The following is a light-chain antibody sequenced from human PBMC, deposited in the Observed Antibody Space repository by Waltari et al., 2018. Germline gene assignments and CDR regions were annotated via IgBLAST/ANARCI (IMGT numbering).Light chain of an antibody. V-gene: IGLV7-46*01. J-gene: IGLJ2*01. CDR1: TGAVTTAHY. Sequence: QAVVTQEPSLTVSPGGTVTLTCGSSTGAVTTAHYPYWFQQKPGQAPRTLIYDTSNKHPGTPARFSGSLLGGKAALTLSGAQPEDEAEYYCLLSYSNARVVFGGGTKLTVL. CDR3: LLSYSNARVV. CDR2: DTS.